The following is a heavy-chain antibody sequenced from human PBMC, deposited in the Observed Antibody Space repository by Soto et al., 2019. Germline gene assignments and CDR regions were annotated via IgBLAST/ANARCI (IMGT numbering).Heavy chain of an antibody. V-gene: IGHV3-23*01. D-gene: IGHD3-10*01. CDR2: ISASGGGT. Sequence: EVQLLESGGGLVQPGGSLRLSGAASVFTFNSYAMSWVRQAPGKGLEWVSSISASGGGTYYADSVKGRFTISRDNSKNTLYLQMNSLRAEDTAVYYCAKFYGEWSLLPFDSWGQGTLVTVSS. J-gene: IGHJ4*02. CDR3: AKFYGEWSLLPFDS. CDR1: VFTFNSYA.